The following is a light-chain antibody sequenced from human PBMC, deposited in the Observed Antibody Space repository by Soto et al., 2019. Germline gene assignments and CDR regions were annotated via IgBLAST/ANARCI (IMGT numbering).Light chain of an antibody. J-gene: IGKJ1*01. V-gene: IGKV3-11*01. CDR3: HQRQSWPRT. CDR2: LTS. Sequence: EIVLSQTPATLSSFPGDRVTLSCRASQAVNTRLAWYQHKPGQAPRLLIYLTSIRAAGIPARFSGSGSETDFTLTISDVEPEDFAVYYCHQRQSWPRTFGQGTNVDIK. CDR1: QAVNTR.